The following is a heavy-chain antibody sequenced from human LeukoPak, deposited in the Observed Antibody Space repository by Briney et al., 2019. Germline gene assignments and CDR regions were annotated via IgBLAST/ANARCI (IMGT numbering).Heavy chain of an antibody. J-gene: IGHJ4*02. V-gene: IGHV4-61*02. Sequence: SETLSLTCTVSGNSISSGDNYWSWIRQPAGKGLEWIVRIYTSGSTNYNPSLKSRVTISGDTSKNQFSLRLSSVTAADTAVYYCARASYSYDINGWVPFDYWGQGTLVTVSS. CDR1: GNSISSGDNY. D-gene: IGHD3-22*01. CDR2: IYTSGST. CDR3: ARASYSYDINGWVPFDY.